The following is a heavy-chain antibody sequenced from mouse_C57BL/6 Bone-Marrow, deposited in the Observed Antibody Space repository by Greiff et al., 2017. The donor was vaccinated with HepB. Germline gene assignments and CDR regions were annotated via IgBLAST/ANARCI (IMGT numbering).Heavy chain of an antibody. J-gene: IGHJ4*01. D-gene: IGHD1-1*01. V-gene: IGHV1-5*01. CDR3: TRSCLLLRYDAMDY. CDR2: IYPGNSDT. Sequence: EVQLQESGTVLARPGASVKMSCKTSGYTFTSYWMHWVKQRPGQGLEWIGAIYPGNSDTSYNQKFKGKAKLTAVTSASTAYMELSSLTNEDSAVYYCTRSCLLLRYDAMDYWGQGTSVTVSS. CDR1: GYTFTSYW.